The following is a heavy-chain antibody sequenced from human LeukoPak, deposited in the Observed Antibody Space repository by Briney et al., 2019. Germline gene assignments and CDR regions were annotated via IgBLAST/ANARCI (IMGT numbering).Heavy chain of an antibody. CDR2: VYENGRT. D-gene: IGHD2-21*02. CDR3: ARGRVVVTAPFFDR. J-gene: IGHJ4*02. V-gene: IGHV4-59*01. CDR1: GGSMSSYY. Sequence: PSETLSLTCIMSGGSMSSYYWSWVRQSPEKGLEWIGYVYENGRTAYNPSVRSRVAMSVDASKKQFSLKLNSLTAADTAVYFCARGRVVVTAPFFDRWGQGTQVTVSS.